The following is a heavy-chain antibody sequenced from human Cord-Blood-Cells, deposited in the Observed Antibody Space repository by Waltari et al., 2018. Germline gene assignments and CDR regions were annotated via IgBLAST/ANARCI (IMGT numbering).Heavy chain of an antibody. J-gene: IGHJ4*02. CDR2: IYSGGST. CDR1: GFPVSSTY. D-gene: IGHD3-10*01. V-gene: IGHV3-53*01. CDR3: ARIWFGELPDY. Sequence: EVQLVESGGGLLQPGASLRLSCASPGFPVSSTYISWVRQAPGKGVEWVSVIYSGGSTYYADSVKGRFTISRDNSKNTLYLQMNSLRAEDTAVYYCARIWFGELPDYWGQGTLVTVSS.